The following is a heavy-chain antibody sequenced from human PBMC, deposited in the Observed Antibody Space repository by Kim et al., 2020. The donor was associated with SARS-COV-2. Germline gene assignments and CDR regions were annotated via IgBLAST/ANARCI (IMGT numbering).Heavy chain of an antibody. Sequence: IYYAVSGKSRCTLTRDNAKNSLYLQMNSLRAEDTAVYYCAMLCSGGSFYPWGQGTLVTVSS. CDR2: I. CDR3: AMLCSGGSFYP. D-gene: IGHD2-15*01. V-gene: IGHV3-48*03. J-gene: IGHJ5*02.